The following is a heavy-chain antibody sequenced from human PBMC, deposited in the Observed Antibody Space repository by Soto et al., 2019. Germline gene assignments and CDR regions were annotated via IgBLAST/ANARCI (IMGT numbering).Heavy chain of an antibody. CDR2: INPSGGST. Sequence: ASVNVSCKASGYTFTSYYMHWVRQAPGQGLEWMGIINPSGGSTSYAQKFQGRVTMTRDTSTSTVYMELSSLRSEDTAVYYCAREDCSSTSCLFGDYYYGMDVWGQGTTVTVSS. D-gene: IGHD2-2*01. CDR3: AREDCSSTSCLFGDYYYGMDV. CDR1: GYTFTSYY. V-gene: IGHV1-46*01. J-gene: IGHJ6*02.